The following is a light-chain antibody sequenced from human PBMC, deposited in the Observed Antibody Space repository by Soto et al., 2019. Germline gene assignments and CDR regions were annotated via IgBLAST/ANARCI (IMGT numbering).Light chain of an antibody. Sequence: IQMTESPSTLPPSVRDRVTMASRASQSISNWLAWYQQKPGTAPMLLIYHASTLESGVPSRFSGSGYGTEFTLTISSLQTEDIATYYCQQYDNLPLTFGGGTKVDIK. CDR3: QQYDNLPLT. CDR1: QSISNW. CDR2: HAS. V-gene: IGKV1-5*01. J-gene: IGKJ4*01.